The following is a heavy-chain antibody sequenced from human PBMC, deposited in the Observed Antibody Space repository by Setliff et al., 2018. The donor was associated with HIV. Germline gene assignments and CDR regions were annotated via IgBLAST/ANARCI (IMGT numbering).Heavy chain of an antibody. V-gene: IGHV1-2*05. CDR3: GKVGGAAEPYYYFKDA. CDR1: GYSFTGHY. J-gene: IGHJ6*04. D-gene: IGHD1-26*01. CDR2: INPNNGGT. Sequence: ASVKVSCKASGYSFTGHYLHWVRQAPGQRREWMGRINPNNGGTNYAQKFLGRVTMTRDTSISTAYMELSSLKSEDTGVYYCGKVGGAAEPYYYFKDAWGKGTTVTVSS.